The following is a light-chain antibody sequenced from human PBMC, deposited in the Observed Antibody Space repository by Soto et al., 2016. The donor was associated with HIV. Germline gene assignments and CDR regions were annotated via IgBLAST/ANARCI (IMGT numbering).Light chain of an antibody. Sequence: SYELTQPPSVPVSPGQTASITCSGDKLRNKYVSWYQQKPGQSPVLVIYQDRKRPSGIPERFSGSNSGNTATLTISGTQAMDEADYYCQAWDSSTSFGGGAKLTVL. V-gene: IGLV3-1*01. CDR2: QDR. J-gene: IGLJ2*01. CDR3: QAWDSSTS. CDR1: KLRNKY.